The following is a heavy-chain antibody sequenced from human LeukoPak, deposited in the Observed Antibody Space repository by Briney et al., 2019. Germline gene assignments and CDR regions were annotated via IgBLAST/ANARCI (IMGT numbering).Heavy chain of an antibody. V-gene: IGHV4-59*01. CDR1: GGSISSYY. J-gene: IGHJ6*03. Sequence: PSETLSLTCTVSGGSISSYYWSWIRQAPGKELEWIGYIYYSGYTNYNPSLKSRVTISVDTSKNQFSLKLSSVTAADTAVYYCARTTMVRGTYYMDVWGKGTTVTISS. D-gene: IGHD3-10*01. CDR3: ARTTMVRGTYYMDV. CDR2: IYYSGYT.